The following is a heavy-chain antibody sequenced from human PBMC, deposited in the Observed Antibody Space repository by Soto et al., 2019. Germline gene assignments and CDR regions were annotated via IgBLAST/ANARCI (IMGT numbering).Heavy chain of an antibody. CDR2: INPSGGST. J-gene: IGHJ4*02. CDR1: GYTFTSYY. CDR3: ARSGSGVDY. Sequence: QVQLVQSGAEVKKPGASVKVSCKASGYTFTSYYMHWVRQAPGQGLERMGIINPSGGSTSYVNKFRCRFTSTSDTSTNTDYRELSSLTSDDTAVYYCARSGSGVDYWGQGTLVTVSS. D-gene: IGHD1-1*01. V-gene: IGHV1-46*01.